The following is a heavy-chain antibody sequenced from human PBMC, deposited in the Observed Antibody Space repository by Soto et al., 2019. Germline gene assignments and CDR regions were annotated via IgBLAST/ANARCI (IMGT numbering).Heavy chain of an antibody. D-gene: IGHD6-6*01. CDR3: AKGGDSSYWSNYFDS. Sequence: PGGSRRRSCAASGFTFSYYYMSWIRQAPGKGLEWVSYISSSSSYTYYADSVKGRFTISRDNSKNTLYLQMDSLRAEDTAVYSCAKGGDSSYWSNYFDSWGQGTLVTVSS. V-gene: IGHV3-11*05. CDR2: ISSSSSYT. J-gene: IGHJ4*02. CDR1: GFTFSYYY.